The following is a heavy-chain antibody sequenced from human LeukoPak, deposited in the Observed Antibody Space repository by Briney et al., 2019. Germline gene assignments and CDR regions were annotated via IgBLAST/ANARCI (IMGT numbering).Heavy chain of an antibody. Sequence: SETLSLTCTVSGGSIGSSSYYWGWIRQPPGKGLEWIGSIYYSGSTYYNPSLKSRVTISVDTSKNQFSLKLSSVTAADTAAYYCARDWNDGDYFDYWGQGTLVTVSS. V-gene: IGHV4-39*07. CDR3: ARDWNDGDYFDY. CDR2: IYYSGST. CDR1: GGSIGSSSYY. J-gene: IGHJ4*02. D-gene: IGHD1-1*01.